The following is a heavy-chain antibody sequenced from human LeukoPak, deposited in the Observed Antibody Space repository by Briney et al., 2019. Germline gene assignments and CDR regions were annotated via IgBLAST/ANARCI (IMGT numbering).Heavy chain of an antibody. J-gene: IGHJ5*02. Sequence: ASVKVSCTASGYTFSSYALHWVRQAPGQRLEWMGWINAGNGNTKYPQKFQGRVTITRDTSASTAYMELSSLRSEDTAVYYCARLTYYYDSSGQNWFDPWGQGTLVTVSS. V-gene: IGHV1-3*01. CDR2: INAGNGNT. CDR3: ARLTYYYDSSGQNWFDP. CDR1: GYTFSSYA. D-gene: IGHD3-22*01.